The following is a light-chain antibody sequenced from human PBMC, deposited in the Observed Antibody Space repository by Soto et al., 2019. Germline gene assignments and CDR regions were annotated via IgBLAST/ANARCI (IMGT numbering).Light chain of an antibody. CDR2: GAS. V-gene: IGKV3-15*01. Sequence: EIVMTQSPATLSVSPGERATLSCRASDTVSSNLAWYQQKLGQAPRLLIYGASTRATGIPARFSGSGSGTEFTLTISSLQSEDFAVYYCQQYNNWPPWTFGQGTKVDIK. CDR1: DTVSSN. J-gene: IGKJ1*01. CDR3: QQYNNWPPWT.